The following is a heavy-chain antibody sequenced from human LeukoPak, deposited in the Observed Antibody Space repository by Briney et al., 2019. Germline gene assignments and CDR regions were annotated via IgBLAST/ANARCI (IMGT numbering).Heavy chain of an antibody. CDR1: GGSISSSSYY. J-gene: IGHJ4*02. CDR2: IYYSGST. V-gene: IGHV4-31*03. D-gene: IGHD5-24*01. CDR3: ARGPMATILNFDY. Sequence: LSLTCTVSGGSISSSSYYWSWIRQHPGKGLEWIGYIYYSGSTYYNPSLKSRVTISVDTSKNQFSLKLSSVTAADTAVYYCARGPMATILNFDYWGQGTLVTVSS.